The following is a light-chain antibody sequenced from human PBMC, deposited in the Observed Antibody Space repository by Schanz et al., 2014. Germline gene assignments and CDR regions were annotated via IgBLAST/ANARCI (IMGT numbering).Light chain of an antibody. V-gene: IGKV3-20*01. CDR1: ERISSTY. CDR3: QQSGSSPPVT. CDR2: GAS. J-gene: IGKJ5*01. Sequence: EIVLTQSPGTLSLSPGERATLSCRASERISSTYFAWYQQKPGQAPRLLIYGASTRATGIPDRFSGRGSGTDFTLTISRLEREDSAVYFCQQSGSSPPVTFGQGTRLEIK.